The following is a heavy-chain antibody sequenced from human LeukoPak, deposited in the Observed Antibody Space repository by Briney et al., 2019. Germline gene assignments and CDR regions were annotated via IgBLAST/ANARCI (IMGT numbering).Heavy chain of an antibody. D-gene: IGHD6-13*01. CDR2: IYYSGST. CDR3: ARVEQQVVLSFVGY. CDR1: GGSISSGGYY. Sequence: SETLSLTCTVSGGSISSGGYYWSWIRQHPGKGLECIGYIYYSGSTYYNPSLKSRLTISVHTSKNQFSLKLSSVTAADTAVYYCARVEQQVVLSFVGYWGQGTLVTVSS. J-gene: IGHJ4*02. V-gene: IGHV4-31*03.